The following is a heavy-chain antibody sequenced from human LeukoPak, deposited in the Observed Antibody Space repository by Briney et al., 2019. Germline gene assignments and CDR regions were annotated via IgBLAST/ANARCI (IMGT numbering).Heavy chain of an antibody. CDR1: GFTFSDYY. J-gene: IGHJ3*02. CDR3: AREALYYDSHGAFDI. Sequence: PGGSLRLSCAASGFTFSDYYMSWIRQAPGKGLEWVSYISSSGSTIYYADSVKGRFTISRDNAKNSLYLQMNSLRAEDTAVYYCAREALYYDSHGAFDIWGQGTMVTVSS. D-gene: IGHD3-22*01. V-gene: IGHV3-11*01. CDR2: ISSSGSTI.